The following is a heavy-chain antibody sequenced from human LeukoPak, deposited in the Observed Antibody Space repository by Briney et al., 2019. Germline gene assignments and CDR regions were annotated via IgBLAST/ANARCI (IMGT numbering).Heavy chain of an antibody. V-gene: IGHV3-48*04. CDR1: GFTFKIYG. J-gene: IGHJ4*02. CDR3: ARAFRHGYDY. Sequence: GSLRLSCAASGFTFKIYGMNWVRQAPGKGREWVSYISHTSDTIYYVGSVKGRFAMSRDNAKNSLYLQMNSRRIEDTAVYYCARAFRHGYDYWGQGTLVTVSS. D-gene: IGHD5-24*01. CDR2: ISHTSDTI.